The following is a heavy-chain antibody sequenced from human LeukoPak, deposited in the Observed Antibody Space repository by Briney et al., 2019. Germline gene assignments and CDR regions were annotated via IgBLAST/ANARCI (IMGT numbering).Heavy chain of an antibody. V-gene: IGHV4-59*01. CDR1: GGPINFY. Sequence: SETLSLTCSVSGGPINFYCSWILQSPGKGLEWIGCIYPNGSTSYNSPLKIRVTISLDTSKKQVSLMLKSVTAADTAVYYCARDVRRALRFNNFYPYFGMDVWGKGTTVIVST. CDR3: ARDVRRALRFNNFYPYFGMDV. D-gene: IGHD3-3*01. CDR2: IYPNGST. J-gene: IGHJ6*04.